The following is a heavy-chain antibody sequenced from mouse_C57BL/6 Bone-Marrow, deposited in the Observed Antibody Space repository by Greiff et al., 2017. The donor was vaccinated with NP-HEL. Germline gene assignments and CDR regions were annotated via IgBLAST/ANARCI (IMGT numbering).Heavy chain of an antibody. Sequence: EVKLMESGGGLVQPGESLKFSCESNEYEFPSHDMSWVRKTPEKRLELVAAINSDGGSTYYPDTMERRFIISGDNTKKTLYLQMSSLTSEDTALYYCARHPYCGISYFDDWGQGTTLTVSS. CDR1: EYEFPSHD. CDR3: ARHPYCGISYFDD. J-gene: IGHJ2*01. CDR2: INSDGGST. V-gene: IGHV5-2*01. D-gene: IGHD1-1*01.